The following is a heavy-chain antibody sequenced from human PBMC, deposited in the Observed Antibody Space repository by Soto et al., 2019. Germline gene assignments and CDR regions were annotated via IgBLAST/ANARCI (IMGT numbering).Heavy chain of an antibody. V-gene: IGHV4-39*01. J-gene: IGHJ5*02. D-gene: IGHD5-18*01. CDR3: ARHGPRGYSYGYGPPFLSWFDP. CDR1: GGSISSSSYY. CDR2: IYYSGST. Sequence: SETLSLTCTVSGGSISSSSYYWGWIRQPPGKGLEWIGSIYYSGSTYYNPSLKSRVTISVDTSKNQFSLKLSSVTAAETAVYYCARHGPRGYSYGYGPPFLSWFDPWGQGTLVTVSS.